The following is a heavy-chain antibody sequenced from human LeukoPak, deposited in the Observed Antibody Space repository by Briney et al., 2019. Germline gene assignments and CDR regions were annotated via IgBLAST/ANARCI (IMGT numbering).Heavy chain of an antibody. CDR1: GFTFSSYE. J-gene: IGHJ5*02. CDR2: ISSSGSTI. CDR3: ARGRLRQGWFDP. V-gene: IGHV3-48*03. D-gene: IGHD4-17*01. Sequence: GGSLRLSCAAYGFTFSSYEMNWVRQAPGKGLAWVSYISSSGSTIYYADSVKGRFTISRDNAKNSLYLQMNSLRAEDTAVYYCARGRLRQGWFDPWGQGTLVTVSS.